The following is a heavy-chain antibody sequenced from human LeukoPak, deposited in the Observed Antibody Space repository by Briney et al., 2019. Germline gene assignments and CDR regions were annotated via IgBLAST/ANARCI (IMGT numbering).Heavy chain of an antibody. V-gene: IGHV1-18*01. CDR2: ISAYNGNT. CDR3: ARVVTAINNLDY. Sequence: ASVNVSCTASGYTFTSYGISWVRQAPGQGLEWMGWISAYNGNTNYAQKLQGRVTMTTDTTTSTAYLELRSLRSDDTAVYYGARVVTAINNLDYWGQGTLVTVSS. J-gene: IGHJ4*02. D-gene: IGHD2-21*02. CDR1: GYTFTSYG.